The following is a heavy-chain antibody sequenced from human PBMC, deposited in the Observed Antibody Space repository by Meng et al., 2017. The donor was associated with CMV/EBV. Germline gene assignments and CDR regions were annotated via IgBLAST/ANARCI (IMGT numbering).Heavy chain of an antibody. CDR2: IYYSGST. CDR1: GGSISSYY. V-gene: IGHV4-59*01. J-gene: IGHJ6*02. Sequence: GSLRLSCTVSGGSISSYYWSWIRQPPGKGLERIGYIYYSGSTNYNPSLKSRVTISVDTSKNQFSLKLSSVTAADTAVYYCARELEPSYGMDVWGQGTTVTVSS. CDR3: ARELEPSYGMDV. D-gene: IGHD1-1*01.